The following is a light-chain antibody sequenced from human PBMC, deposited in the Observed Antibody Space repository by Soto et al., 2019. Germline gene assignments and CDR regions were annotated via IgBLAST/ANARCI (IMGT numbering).Light chain of an antibody. V-gene: IGKV1-9*01. CDR3: QPYNRYWA. CDR1: QGIGSY. J-gene: IGKJ1*01. Sequence: DMQLTQSPYFVSAGVGGRVTINCRASQGIGSYLAWYQQKPGKAPKLLIYDASSLESGVPSRFSGSGSGTEFNLTSLGLQPDDFATYYCQPYNRYWAFGQGTKV. CDR2: DAS.